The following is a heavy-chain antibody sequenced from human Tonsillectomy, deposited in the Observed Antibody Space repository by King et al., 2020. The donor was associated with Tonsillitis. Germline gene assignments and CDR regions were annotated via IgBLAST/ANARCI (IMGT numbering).Heavy chain of an antibody. J-gene: IGHJ4*02. CDR2: IYDSGST. CDR1: GGSISSSSYY. V-gene: IGHV4-39*01. CDR3: ARLSRISMLYYFDY. Sequence: QLQESGPGLVKTSETLSLTCTVSGGSISSSSYYCGWVRQPPGKGLEWIGNIYDSGSTYYNPSLESRVTISVDTPKSQFSLKLSSVTAADTAVYYCARLSRISMLYYFDYWGQGSLVIVSS. D-gene: IGHD3-10*02.